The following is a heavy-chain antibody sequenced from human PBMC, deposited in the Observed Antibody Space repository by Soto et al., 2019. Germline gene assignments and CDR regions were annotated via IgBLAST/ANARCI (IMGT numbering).Heavy chain of an antibody. CDR2: IYSDGGT. CDR3: ARRGGYAFGMGV. Sequence: EVQLVESGGGLIQPGGSLRLSCAASGFTVSSNYMSWVSQAPWKGLEWVSVIYSDGGTYYAVSVKGRFTISRDNSKNTLYFQMNSLRAEDTAVYYCARRGGYAFGMGVWGRGTTVTVSS. D-gene: IGHD5-12*01. J-gene: IGHJ6*02. CDR1: GFTVSSNY. V-gene: IGHV3-53*01.